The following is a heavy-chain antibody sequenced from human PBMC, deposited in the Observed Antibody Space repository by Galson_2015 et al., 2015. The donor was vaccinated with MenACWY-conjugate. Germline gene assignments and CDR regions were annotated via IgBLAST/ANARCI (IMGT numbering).Heavy chain of an antibody. J-gene: IGHJ5*02. V-gene: IGHV3-21*01. D-gene: IGHD5-24*01. CDR1: GFTFSRFG. Sequence: SLRLSCAVSGFTFSRFGMNWVRQAPGKGLEWVAFISETSATIHYAVSVKGRFTISRDNSKNSLYLQMNSLRAEDTAVYYCARTDGYVHPWGMGTPVTVSS. CDR3: ARTDGYVHP. CDR2: ISETSATI.